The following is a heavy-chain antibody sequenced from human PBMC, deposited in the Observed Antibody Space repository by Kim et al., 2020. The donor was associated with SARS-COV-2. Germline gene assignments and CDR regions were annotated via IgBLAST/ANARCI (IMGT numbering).Heavy chain of an antibody. D-gene: IGHD3-10*01. J-gene: IGHJ6*02. CDR1: GGSISSSSYY. CDR2: IYYSGST. Sequence: SETLSLTCTVSGGSISSSSYYWGWIRQPPGKGLEWIGSIYYSGSTYYNPSLKSRVTISVDTSKNQFSLKLSSVTAADTAVYYCARVGGSPFLWFGESYHYGMDVWGQGTTVTVSS. CDR3: ARVGGSPFLWFGESYHYGMDV. V-gene: IGHV4-39*07.